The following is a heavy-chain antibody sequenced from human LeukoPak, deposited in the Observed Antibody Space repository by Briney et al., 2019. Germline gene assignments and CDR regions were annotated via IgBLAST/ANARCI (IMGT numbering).Heavy chain of an antibody. CDR3: AREWEDAFDI. V-gene: IGHV4-59*01. J-gene: IGHJ3*02. CDR1: GGSINNYY. CDR2: IYYSGST. D-gene: IGHD1-26*01. Sequence: SSETLSLTCTVSGGSINNYYWSWIRQPPGKGLEWIGYIYYSGSTNYNPSLKSRVTISVDTSKNQFSLKLSSVTAADTAVYYCAREWEDAFDIWGQGTMVTVSS.